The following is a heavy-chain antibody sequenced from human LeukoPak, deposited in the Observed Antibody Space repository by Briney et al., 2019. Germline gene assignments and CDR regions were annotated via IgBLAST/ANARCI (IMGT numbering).Heavy chain of an antibody. CDR1: GFTFSGFW. Sequence: PGGSLRLSCAVSGFTFSGFWMSWSRQAPGKGLEWVASINSDGSEGYYADVVKGRFTISRDNAKNSLYLQINSLRADDTAVYYCARETSSVHSNAGPPFDYWGQGTLVTVSS. CDR2: INSDGSEG. V-gene: IGHV3-7*03. J-gene: IGHJ4*02. CDR3: ARETSSVHSNAGPPFDY. D-gene: IGHD2-15*01.